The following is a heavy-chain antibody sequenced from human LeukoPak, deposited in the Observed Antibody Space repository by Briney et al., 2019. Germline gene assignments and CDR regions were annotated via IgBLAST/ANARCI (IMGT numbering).Heavy chain of an antibody. Sequence: GGSLRLSCSASGFTFSNYGMHWVRQAPGKGLEWVAVTSYDGSNKYYADSVKGRFTISRDSPRNTLYLQMNSLRAEDTAVYYCAQLYGDYVPYNWFDPWGQGTLVTVSS. D-gene: IGHD4-17*01. V-gene: IGHV3-33*03. CDR3: AQLYGDYVPYNWFDP. CDR1: GFTFSNYG. CDR2: TSYDGSNK. J-gene: IGHJ5*02.